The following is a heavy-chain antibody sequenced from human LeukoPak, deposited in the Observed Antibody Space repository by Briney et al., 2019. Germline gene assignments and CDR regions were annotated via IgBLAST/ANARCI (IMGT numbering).Heavy chain of an antibody. CDR2: ISGSGKTT. CDR3: AKNVGNGHHDC. CDR1: GFTFSSYA. Sequence: GGSLRLSCAASGFTFSSYAMSWVRQAPGTGREWVCAISGSGKTTYYIDSVKGRFTLSRDNSKNTLSLQIDSLRAGDTATYFCAKNVGNGHHDCWGQGTLVAVSS. V-gene: IGHV3-23*01. J-gene: IGHJ4*02. D-gene: IGHD1-1*01.